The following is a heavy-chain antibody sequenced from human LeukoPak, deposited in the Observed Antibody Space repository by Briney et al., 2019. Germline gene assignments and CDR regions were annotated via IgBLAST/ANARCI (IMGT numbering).Heavy chain of an antibody. J-gene: IGHJ5*02. V-gene: IGHV4-38-2*01. Sequence: SETLSLTCAVSGYSISSGYYWGWIRQPPGKGLEWIGSIYHSGSTYYNPSLKSRVTISVDTSKNQFSLKLSSVTAADTAVYYCARGSGIVVVPAAIYWFDPWGQGTLVTVSS. D-gene: IGHD2-2*01. CDR1: GYSISSGYY. CDR2: IYHSGST. CDR3: ARGSGIVVVPAAIYWFDP.